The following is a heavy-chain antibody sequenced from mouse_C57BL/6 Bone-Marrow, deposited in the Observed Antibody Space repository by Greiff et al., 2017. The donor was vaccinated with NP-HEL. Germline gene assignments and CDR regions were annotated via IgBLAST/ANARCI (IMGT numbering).Heavy chain of an antibody. D-gene: IGHD4-1*01. V-gene: IGHV1-12*01. CDR2: IYPGNGDT. CDR3: ARSDWFDD. J-gene: IGHJ2*01. CDR1: GYTFTSYY. Sequence: SGAELVRPGASVKMSCKASGYTFTSYYMHWVKQTPRQGLEWIGAIYPGNGDTSYNQKFKGKATLTVDKSSSTAYMQLSSLTSEESAVYFCARSDWFDDWGQGTTLTVSS.